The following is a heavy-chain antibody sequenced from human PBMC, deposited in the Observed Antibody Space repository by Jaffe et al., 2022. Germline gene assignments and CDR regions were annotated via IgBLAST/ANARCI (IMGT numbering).Heavy chain of an antibody. J-gene: IGHJ6*03. CDR1: GGSISSGSYY. V-gene: IGHV4-61*02. D-gene: IGHD3-10*01. CDR2: IYTSGST. CDR3: ARDKEGEVVWFGELYFYYYYMDV. Sequence: QVQLQESGPGLVKPSQTLSLTCTVSGGSISSGSYYWSWIRQPAGKGLEWIGRIYTSGSTNYNPSLKSRVTISVDTSKNQFSLKLSSVTAADTAVYYCARDKEGEVVWFGELYFYYYYMDVWGKGTTVTVSS.